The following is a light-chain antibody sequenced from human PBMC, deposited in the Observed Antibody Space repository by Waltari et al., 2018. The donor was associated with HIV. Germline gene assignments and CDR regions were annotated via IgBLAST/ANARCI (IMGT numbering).Light chain of an antibody. V-gene: IGLV1-40*01. CDR1: SSNIWAGYG. Sequence: QSVLTQPPSVSGAPGQRVTIPCIGGSSNIWAGYGVHWYQQFPRTTPKVLIHGSTNRPSGVPDRFSGSQSGTSASLAITGLQPEDEADYYCQSYDSGRSAPVFGEGTKLTVL. J-gene: IGLJ3*02. CDR3: QSYDSGRSAPV. CDR2: GST.